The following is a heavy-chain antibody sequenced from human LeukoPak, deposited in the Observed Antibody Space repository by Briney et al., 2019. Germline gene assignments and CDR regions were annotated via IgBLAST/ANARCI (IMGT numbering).Heavy chain of an antibody. CDR1: GYTFTGYY. V-gene: IGHV1-2*02. D-gene: IGHD2-15*01. CDR2: INPNSGGT. Sequence: GASVKVSCKASGYTFTGYYMHWVRQAPGQGLEWMGWINPNSGGTNYAQKFQGRVTMTRDTSISTAYMELSRLRSDDTAVYYCAREGCSGGSCYFDYWGQGTLVTVSS. CDR3: AREGCSGGSCYFDY. J-gene: IGHJ4*02.